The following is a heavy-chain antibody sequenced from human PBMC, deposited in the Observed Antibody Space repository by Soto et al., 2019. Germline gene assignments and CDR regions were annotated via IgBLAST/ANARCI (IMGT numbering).Heavy chain of an antibody. CDR2: IYYSGST. V-gene: IGHV4-30-4*01. D-gene: IGHD3-10*01. CDR3: ARELVYYYGMDV. J-gene: IGHJ6*02. Sequence: PSETLSLTCTVSGGSISSGDYYWSWIRQPPGKGLEWIGYIYYSGSTYYNPSLKSRVTISVDTSKNQFSLKLSSVTAADTAVYYCARELVYYYGMDVWGQGTTVTVSS. CDR1: GGSISSGDYY.